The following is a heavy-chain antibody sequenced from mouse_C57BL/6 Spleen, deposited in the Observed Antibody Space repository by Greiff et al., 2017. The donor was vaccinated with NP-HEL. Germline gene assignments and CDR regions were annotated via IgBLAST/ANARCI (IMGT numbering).Heavy chain of an antibody. D-gene: IGHD2-4*01. V-gene: IGHV1-5*01. CDR2: IYPGNSDT. Sequence: VQLQQSGTVLARPGASVKMSCKTSGYTFTSYWMHWVKQRPGQGLEWIGAIYPGNSDTSYNQKFKGKAKLTAVTSASTAYMELSSLTNEDSAVYYCTRSSFYYYDSYWYFDVWGTGTTVTVSS. J-gene: IGHJ1*03. CDR1: GYTFTSYW. CDR3: TRSSFYYYDSYWYFDV.